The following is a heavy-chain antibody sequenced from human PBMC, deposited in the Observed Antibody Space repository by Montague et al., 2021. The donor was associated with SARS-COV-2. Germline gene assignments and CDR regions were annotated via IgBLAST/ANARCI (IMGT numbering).Heavy chain of an antibody. CDR3: ARGVVHVDVLTDIPKILYYGLDV. CDR2: IYSTGDT. V-gene: IGHV4-30-4*08. J-gene: IGHJ6*02. CDR1: GGAINRGDYY. D-gene: IGHD2-21*02. Sequence: SQTLSLTCTVSGGAINRGDYYWTWIRQPPGKGLEWIGNIYSTGDTSYSPSLKGRVGISLDTSKNQVSLNLRSVAAADTAVYYCARGVVHVDVLTDIPKILYYGLDVWGQGTPVVVSS.